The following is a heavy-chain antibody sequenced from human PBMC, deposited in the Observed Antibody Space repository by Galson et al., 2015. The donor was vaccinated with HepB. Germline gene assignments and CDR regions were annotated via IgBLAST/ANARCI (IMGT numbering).Heavy chain of an antibody. D-gene: IGHD2-2*01. J-gene: IGHJ6*02. CDR1: GFTFSSYA. V-gene: IGHV3-30-3*01. CDR2: ISYDGSNK. Sequence: LRLSCAASGFTFSSYAMHWVRQAPGKGLEWVAVISYDGSNKYYADSVKGRFTISRDNSKNTLYLQMNSLRAEDTAVYYCAREGCSSTSCYVSYYYYGMDVWGQGTTVTVSS. CDR3: AREGCSSTSCYVSYYYYGMDV.